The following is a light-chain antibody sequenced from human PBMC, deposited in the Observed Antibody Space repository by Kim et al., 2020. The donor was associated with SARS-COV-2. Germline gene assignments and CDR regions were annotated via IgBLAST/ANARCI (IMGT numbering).Light chain of an antibody. CDR1: QSVTSSN. Sequence: SPGEGAPLACRASQSVTSSNLAWYQQKPGQAPRLLIYDASKRATDIPARFTGSGSGTDFTLTISSLEPEDFAVYYCQQRSSWPPYTFGQGTKLEI. CDR3: QQRSSWPPYT. CDR2: DAS. J-gene: IGKJ2*01. V-gene: IGKV3-11*01.